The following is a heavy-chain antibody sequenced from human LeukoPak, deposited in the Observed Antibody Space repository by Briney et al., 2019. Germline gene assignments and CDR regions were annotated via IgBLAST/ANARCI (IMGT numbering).Heavy chain of an antibody. J-gene: IGHJ4*02. CDR2: IYYSGSTNYST. D-gene: IGHD5-12*01. V-gene: IGHV4-59*01. CDR3: ASVRNLVATSRPGDGDYFDY. CDR1: GGSISSYY. Sequence: SSETLSLTCTVSGGSISSYYWSWIRQPPGKGLEWIGDIYYSGSTNYSTNYNPSLKSRVTISIDTSKKQFSLKLSSVTAADTAVYYCASVRNLVATSRPGDGDYFDYWGQGTLVTVSS.